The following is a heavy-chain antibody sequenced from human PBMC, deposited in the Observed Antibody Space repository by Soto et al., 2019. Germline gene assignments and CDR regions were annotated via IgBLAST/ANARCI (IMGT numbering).Heavy chain of an antibody. Sequence: QVQLQESGPGLVKPSQTLSLTCTVSGGSISSGGYYWSWIRQHPGKGLEWIGYIYYSGSTYYNPSLKSRVTISVDTSKNQFSLKLSSVTAADTAVYYCARDLGGGWVNHDAFDIWGQGTMVTVSS. D-gene: IGHD6-19*01. CDR2: IYYSGST. V-gene: IGHV4-31*03. CDR3: ARDLGGGWVNHDAFDI. J-gene: IGHJ3*02. CDR1: GGSISSGGYY.